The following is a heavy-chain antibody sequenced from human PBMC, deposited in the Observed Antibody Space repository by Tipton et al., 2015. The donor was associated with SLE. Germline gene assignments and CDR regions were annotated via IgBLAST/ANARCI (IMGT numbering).Heavy chain of an antibody. Sequence: LRLSCTVSGGSISSHYWSWIRQPPGKGLEWIGYIYYSGSTNYNPSLKSRVTISVGTSKNQFSLKLSSVAAADTAVYYCARAGVIAFSYYFDYWGQGTLVTVSS. CDR3: ARAGVIAFSYYFDY. V-gene: IGHV4-59*11. CDR1: GGSISSHY. D-gene: IGHD3-22*01. J-gene: IGHJ4*02. CDR2: IYYSGST.